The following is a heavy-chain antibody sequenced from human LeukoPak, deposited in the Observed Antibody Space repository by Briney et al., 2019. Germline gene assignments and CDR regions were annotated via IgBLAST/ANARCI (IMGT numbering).Heavy chain of an antibody. D-gene: IGHD3-3*01. V-gene: IGHV1-69*05. Sequence: ASVKVSCKASGGTFSSYAISWVRQAPGQGLEWMGGIIPIFGTANYAQKFQGRVTITTDESTSTAYMELSSLRSEDTAVYYCARNSFWSGYYNSNWFDPWGQGTLVTVSS. CDR1: GGTFSSYA. CDR3: ARNSFWSGYYNSNWFDP. J-gene: IGHJ5*02. CDR2: IIPIFGTA.